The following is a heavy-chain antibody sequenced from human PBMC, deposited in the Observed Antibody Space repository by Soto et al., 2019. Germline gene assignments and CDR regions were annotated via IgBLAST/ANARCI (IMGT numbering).Heavy chain of an antibody. D-gene: IGHD2-15*01. CDR2: IHYSGST. CDR3: ARLRARVVVAHFDY. J-gene: IGHJ4*02. Sequence: QVQLQESGPGLVKPSETLSLTCTVSGGSISSYYWSWIRQPPGKGLEWIGYIHYSGSTNYNPSLKSRVTISVDTSKNQFSLKLSSVTAADTAVYYCARLRARVVVAHFDYWGQGTLVTVSS. CDR1: GGSISSYY. V-gene: IGHV4-59*08.